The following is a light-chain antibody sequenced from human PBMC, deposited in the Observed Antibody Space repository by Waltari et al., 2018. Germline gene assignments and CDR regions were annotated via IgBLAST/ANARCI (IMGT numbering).Light chain of an antibody. J-gene: IGKJ2*03. CDR1: QSISTS. Sequence: IQLTQSPSTRSEPVGDRVTITCRASQSISTSLAWFQQKPGNPPKLLIYKTFNLERGVPSRFSGSGSGTEFTLTITSLQPDDFATYYCQQYSTSSMFSFGQGTKLEIK. V-gene: IGKV1-5*03. CDR3: QQYSTSSMFS. CDR2: KTF.